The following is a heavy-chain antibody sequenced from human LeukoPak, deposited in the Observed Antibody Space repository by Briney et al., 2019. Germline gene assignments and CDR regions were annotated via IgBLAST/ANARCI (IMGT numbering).Heavy chain of an antibody. CDR2: IGGSGDST. CDR3: AKEPGSDVSNWYGAYDI. CDR1: GFTFSNYA. J-gene: IGHJ3*02. D-gene: IGHD6-13*01. V-gene: IGHV3-23*01. Sequence: GGSLRLSCAASGFTFSNYAMTWVRQAPGQGLESVSTIGGSGDSTYYANSVKGRFTISRDNSKNTLYLQMNSLRADDTAIYYCAKEPGSDVSNWYGAYDIWGQGTMVTVSS.